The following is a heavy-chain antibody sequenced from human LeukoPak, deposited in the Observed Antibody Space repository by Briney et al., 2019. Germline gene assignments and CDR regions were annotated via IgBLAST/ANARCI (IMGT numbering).Heavy chain of an antibody. CDR3: AKGGYCSGGSCYNWFDP. Sequence: PGGSLRLSCAVSGFTFSSYAMSWVRQAPGKGLEWVSAISGSGGSTYYADSVKGRFTISRDNSKNTLYLQMNSLRAEDTAVYYCAKGGYCSGGSCYNWFDPWGQGTLVTVSS. CDR2: ISGSGGST. V-gene: IGHV3-23*01. J-gene: IGHJ5*02. CDR1: GFTFSSYA. D-gene: IGHD2-15*01.